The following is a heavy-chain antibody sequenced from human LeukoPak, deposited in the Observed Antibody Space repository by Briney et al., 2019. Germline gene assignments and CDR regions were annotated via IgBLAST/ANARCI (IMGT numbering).Heavy chain of an antibody. D-gene: IGHD4-11*01. J-gene: IGHJ4*02. CDR1: GYTFMVNY. CDR2: IDANNGDT. V-gene: IGHV1-2*02. CDR3: ARDPSSVTLYFFDY. Sequence: GASVKVSCKASGYTFMVNYIHWLRQAPGQGLEWMGWIDANNGDTKSAQKFQGRVTMSRDTSISTAYMDLSSLSPDDAAVYYCARDPSSVTLYFFDYWGQGTLVTVSS.